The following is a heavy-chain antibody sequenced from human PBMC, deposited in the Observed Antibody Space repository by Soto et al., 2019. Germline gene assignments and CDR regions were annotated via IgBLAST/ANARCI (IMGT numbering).Heavy chain of an antibody. CDR1: GYTFTIYG. CDR3: ARVVHYDFWSGYLSPNWFDP. Sequence: ASVMVSCKASGYTFTIYGISWVRQAPGQGLEWMGWISAYNGNTNYAQKLQGRVTMTTDTSTSTAYMELRSLRSDDTAVYYCARVVHYDFWSGYLSPNWFDPWGQGTLVTVSS. V-gene: IGHV1-18*01. J-gene: IGHJ5*02. D-gene: IGHD3-3*01. CDR2: ISAYNGNT.